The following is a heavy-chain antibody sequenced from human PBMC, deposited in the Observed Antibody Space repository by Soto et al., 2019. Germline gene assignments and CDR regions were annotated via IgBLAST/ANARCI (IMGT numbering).Heavy chain of an antibody. J-gene: IGHJ4*02. Sequence: GGSLRLSCAASGFNFNNQDMCWVRQAPGKGLEWVSGISASGSDTQYANSVKGRFTISRDNSKSTLYLQVNSLRAEDTAVYYWAKDAPRRDGWYYLAYWGQGALVTVSS. CDR2: ISASGSDT. CDR1: GFNFNNQD. CDR3: AKDAPRRDGWYYLAY. D-gene: IGHD6-19*01. V-gene: IGHV3-23*01.